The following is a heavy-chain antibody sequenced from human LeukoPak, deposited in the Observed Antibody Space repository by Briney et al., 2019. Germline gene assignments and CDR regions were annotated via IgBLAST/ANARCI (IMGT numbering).Heavy chain of an antibody. CDR3: ARGHMTTVTLGY. J-gene: IGHJ4*02. CDR1: GYAFTGYY. CDR2: INPNSGGT. Sequence: ASVKVSCKASGYAFTGYYMHWVRQAPGQGLEWMGWINPNSGGTNYAQKFQGRVTMTRDTSISTAYMELSRLRSDDTAVYYCARGHMTTVTLGYWGQGTLVTVSS. V-gene: IGHV1-2*02. D-gene: IGHD4-11*01.